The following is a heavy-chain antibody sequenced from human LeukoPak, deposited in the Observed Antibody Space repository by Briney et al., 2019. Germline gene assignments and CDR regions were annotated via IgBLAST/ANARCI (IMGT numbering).Heavy chain of an antibody. Sequence: GESLKISCRGSGYSFTTYWIGWVREMPGKGLEWMGIIYPGDSDTRYSPSFQGQVTISADKSISTAYLQWNSLKASDTAVYYCARSGYSGYEGDYWGQGTLVTVSS. CDR2: IYPGDSDT. CDR3: ARSGYSGYEGDY. CDR1: GYSFTTYW. D-gene: IGHD5-12*01. J-gene: IGHJ4*02. V-gene: IGHV5-51*01.